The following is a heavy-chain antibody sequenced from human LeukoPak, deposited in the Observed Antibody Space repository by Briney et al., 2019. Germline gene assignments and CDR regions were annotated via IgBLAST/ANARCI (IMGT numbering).Heavy chain of an antibody. CDR3: AKGCDASFYELDS. CDR1: GFRFSRYA. Sequence: GGSLRLSCAGSGFRFSRYAIHWVRQTHWGLEWVAVISHDGSDNRYADSVRGRVTISRDNSRNMVYLQFSSLTTDDTARYYCAKGCDASFYELDSWGQGTHVTVSS. J-gene: IGHJ4*02. D-gene: IGHD3-10*01. CDR2: ISHDGSDN. V-gene: IGHV3-30*04.